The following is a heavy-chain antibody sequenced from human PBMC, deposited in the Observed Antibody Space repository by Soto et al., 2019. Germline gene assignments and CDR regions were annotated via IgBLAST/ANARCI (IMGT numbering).Heavy chain of an antibody. Sequence: TLSLTCTVSGDSISSYFWTWIRQPPGKALEWIGYMFHSGRTNYNPSLTSRVTMSADTSNNQFSLTLTSVTAADTAVYYCAKAVKYYDSTGYDAFAVWGQGIMVTVSS. CDR2: MFHSGRT. J-gene: IGHJ3*01. V-gene: IGHV4-59*01. CDR1: GDSISSYF. D-gene: IGHD3-22*01. CDR3: AKAVKYYDSTGYDAFAV.